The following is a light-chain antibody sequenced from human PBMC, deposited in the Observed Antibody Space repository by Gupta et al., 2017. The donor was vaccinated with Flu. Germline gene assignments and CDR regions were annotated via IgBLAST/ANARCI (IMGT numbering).Light chain of an antibody. CDR1: QSVSSS. J-gene: IGKJ5*01. V-gene: IGKV3-11*01. CDR3: QQRSNWPRGT. CDR2: DAS. Sequence: EIVLTQSPATLSLSPGERATISCRASQSVSSSLAWYQQKPGQAPRLLIYDASNRATGIPARFSGSGSGTDFTLIISSLEPEDFAVYYCQQRSNWPRGTFGQGTRLEIK.